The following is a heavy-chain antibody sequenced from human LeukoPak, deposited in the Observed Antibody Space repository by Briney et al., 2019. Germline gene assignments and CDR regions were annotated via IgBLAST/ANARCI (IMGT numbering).Heavy chain of an antibody. V-gene: IGHV1-2*06. CDR1: GYTFTGYY. D-gene: IGHD2-21*02. CDR3: ARDPTAYCGGDCYSLNY. J-gene: IGHJ4*02. CDR2: INPNSGGT. Sequence: ASVKVSCKASGYTFTGYYMHWVRQAPGQGLEWMGLINPNSGGTNYAQKFQGRVTMTRDTSISTAYMELSRLRSDDTAVYYCARDPTAYCGGDCYSLNYWGQGTLVTVSS.